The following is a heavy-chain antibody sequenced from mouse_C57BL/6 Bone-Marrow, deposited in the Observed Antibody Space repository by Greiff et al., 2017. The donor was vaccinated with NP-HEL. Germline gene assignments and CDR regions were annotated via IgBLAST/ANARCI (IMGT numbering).Heavy chain of an antibody. Sequence: ESGAELVRPGASVKLSCTASGFNIKDDYMHWVKQRPEQGLEWIGWIDPENGDTEYASKFQGKATITADTSSNTAYLQLSSLTSEDTAVYYCTTVVATDYWGQGTTLTVSS. J-gene: IGHJ2*01. V-gene: IGHV14-4*01. CDR1: GFNIKDDY. D-gene: IGHD1-1*01. CDR2: IDPENGDT. CDR3: TTVVATDY.